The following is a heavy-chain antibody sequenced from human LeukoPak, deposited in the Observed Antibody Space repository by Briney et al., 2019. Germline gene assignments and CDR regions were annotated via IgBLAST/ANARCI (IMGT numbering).Heavy chain of an antibody. CDR2: ISYDGSNK. CDR1: GFTFSSYG. D-gene: IGHD3-10*01. V-gene: IGHV3-30*18. J-gene: IGHJ6*02. Sequence: GGSLRLSCAASGFTFSSYGMHWVRQAPGKGLEWVAVISYDGSNKYYAGSVKGRFTISRDNSKNTLYLQMNSLRAEDTAVYYCAKAPYGSGLYYYYGMDVWGQGTTVTVSS. CDR3: AKAPYGSGLYYYYGMDV.